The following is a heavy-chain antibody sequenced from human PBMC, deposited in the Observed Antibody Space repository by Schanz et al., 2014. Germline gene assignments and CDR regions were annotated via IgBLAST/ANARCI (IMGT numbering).Heavy chain of an antibody. V-gene: IGHV3-48*01. CDR3: ARDLPRTFLFDY. Sequence: EVQLVESGGGLVQPVGSLRLSCAASGFTFSGSSMNWVRQAPGKGLEWVAYISSSSSTIHYADSVKGRFTISRDNAKNSLYLQMDSLRAEDTAVYYCARDLPRTFLFDYWGQGTLVTVSS. CDR2: ISSSSSTI. CDR1: GFTFSGSS. J-gene: IGHJ4*02.